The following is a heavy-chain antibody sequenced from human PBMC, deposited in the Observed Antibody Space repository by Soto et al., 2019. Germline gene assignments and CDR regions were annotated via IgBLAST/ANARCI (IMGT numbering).Heavy chain of an antibody. CDR2: ISYDGSNK. Sequence: VGSLRLSCAASGFTFSSYAMHWVRQAPGKGLEWVAVISYDGSNKYYADSVKGRFTISRDNSKNTLYLQMNSLRAEDTAVYYCARDGPGLAAAGFLYYYGMDVWGQGTTVTVSS. D-gene: IGHD6-13*01. J-gene: IGHJ6*02. CDR1: GFTFSSYA. CDR3: ARDGPGLAAAGFLYYYGMDV. V-gene: IGHV3-30-3*01.